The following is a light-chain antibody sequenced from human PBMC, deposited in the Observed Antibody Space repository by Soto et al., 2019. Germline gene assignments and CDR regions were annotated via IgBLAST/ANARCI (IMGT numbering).Light chain of an antibody. CDR1: SSDVGGYNY. CDR3: CSYAGSYTYV. V-gene: IGLV2-11*01. Sequence: QTFLTKPRSLSGSPGQSVTISCTGTSSDVGGYNYVSWYQQHPGKAPKLMIYDVSKRPSGVPDRFSGSKSGNTASLTISGLQAEDEVDYYCCSYAGSYTYVFGTGTKVTFL. J-gene: IGLJ1*01. CDR2: DVS.